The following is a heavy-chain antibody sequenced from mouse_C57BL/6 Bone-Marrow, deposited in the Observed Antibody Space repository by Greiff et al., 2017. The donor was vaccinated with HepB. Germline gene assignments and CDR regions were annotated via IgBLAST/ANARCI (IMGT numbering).Heavy chain of an antibody. V-gene: IGHV1-9*01. CDR2: ILPGSGST. Sequence: VQLQQSGAELMKPGASVKLSCKATGYTFTGYWIEWVKQRPGHGLEWIGEILPGSGSTNYNAKFKGKATFTADTSSNTAYMQLSSLTTEDSAIYYCARWDAFDYWGQGTTLTVSS. D-gene: IGHD4-1*01. J-gene: IGHJ2*01. CDR1: GYTFTGYW. CDR3: ARWDAFDY.